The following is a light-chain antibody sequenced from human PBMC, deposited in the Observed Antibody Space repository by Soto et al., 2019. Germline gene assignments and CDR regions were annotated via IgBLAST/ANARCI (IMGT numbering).Light chain of an antibody. CDR3: SSYTSSSTNV. CDR2: DVS. V-gene: IGLV2-14*01. J-gene: IGLJ1*01. Sequence: QSALTQPASASGSPGQSITISCTGTSSDVGGYNYVSWYQQHPGKAPKLMIYDVSNRPSGVSNRFSGSKSGNTASLTISGLQAEDEADYYCSSYTSSSTNVFGTGTKLTVL. CDR1: SSDVGGYNY.